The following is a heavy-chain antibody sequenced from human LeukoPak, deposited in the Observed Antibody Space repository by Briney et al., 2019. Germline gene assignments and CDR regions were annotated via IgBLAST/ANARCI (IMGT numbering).Heavy chain of an antibody. V-gene: IGHV3-49*03. J-gene: IGHJ4*02. D-gene: IGHD2-2*01. CDR2: IRSKAYGGTT. CDR1: GFTFGDYA. CDR3: TRASAYQLLPYYFDY. Sequence: GGSLRLSCTASGFTFGDYAMSWFRQAPGKGLEWVGFIRSKAYGGTTEYAASLRGRFTISRDDSKSIAYLQMNSLKTEDTAVYYCTRASAYQLLPYYFDYWGQGTLVTVSS.